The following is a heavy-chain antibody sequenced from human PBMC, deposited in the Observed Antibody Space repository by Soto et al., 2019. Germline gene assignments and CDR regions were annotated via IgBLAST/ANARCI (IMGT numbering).Heavy chain of an antibody. CDR2: IWFSGTS. CDR1: GGSLSPYY. Sequence: QVQLQESGPGLVKPSETLSLTCTVSGGSLSPYYWSWVRQPPGKGLEWIGFIWFSGTSTYNPSLRGRVTMSVDTSKNQLSLELNSVTAADTAVYFCVRESSGNHNHNWFDPWGLGTLVTVSA. V-gene: IGHV4-59*01. CDR3: VRESSGNHNHNWFDP. D-gene: IGHD1-20*01. J-gene: IGHJ5*02.